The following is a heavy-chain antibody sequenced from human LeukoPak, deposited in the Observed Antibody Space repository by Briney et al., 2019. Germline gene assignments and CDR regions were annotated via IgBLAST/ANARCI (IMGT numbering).Heavy chain of an antibody. CDR1: GYTLTELS. CDR3: ARGNTQLWFGELLQALDY. Sequence: GASVKVSCKVSGYTLTELSMHWVRQAPGQGLEWMGWINPNSGGTNYAQKFQGRVTMTRDTSISTAYMELSRLRSDDTAVYYCARGNTQLWFGELLQALDYWGQGTLVTVSS. J-gene: IGHJ4*02. V-gene: IGHV1-2*02. D-gene: IGHD3-10*01. CDR2: INPNSGGT.